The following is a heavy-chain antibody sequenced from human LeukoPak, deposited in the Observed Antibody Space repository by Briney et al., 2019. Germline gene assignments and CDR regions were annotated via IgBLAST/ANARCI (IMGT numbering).Heavy chain of an antibody. J-gene: IGHJ1*01. D-gene: IGHD3-10*01. V-gene: IGHV4-59*12. Sequence: PSETLSLTCTVSGGSISSYYRSWIRQPPGKGLEWIGYIYYSGSTNYNPSLKSRVTISVDTSKNQFSLKLSSVTAADTAVYYCARGQWFGARSPFQHWGQGTLVTVSS. CDR2: IYYSGST. CDR1: GGSISSYY. CDR3: ARGQWFGARSPFQH.